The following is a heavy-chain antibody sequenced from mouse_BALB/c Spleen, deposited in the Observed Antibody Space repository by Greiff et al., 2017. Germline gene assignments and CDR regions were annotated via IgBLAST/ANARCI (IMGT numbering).Heavy chain of an antibody. CDR2: IWSGGST. V-gene: IGHV2-4-1*01. CDR3: ARMTYSPYAMDY. Sequence: QVQLQQPGPGLVQPSQSLSITCTVSGFSLTSYGVHWVRQSPGKGLEWLGVIWSGGSTDYNAAFISRLSISKDNSKSQVFFKMNSLQADDTAIYYCARMTYSPYAMDYWGQGTSVTVSS. J-gene: IGHJ4*01. D-gene: IGHD2-12*01. CDR1: GFSLTSYG.